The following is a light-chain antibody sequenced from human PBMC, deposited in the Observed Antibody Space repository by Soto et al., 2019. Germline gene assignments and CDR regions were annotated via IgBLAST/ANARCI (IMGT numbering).Light chain of an antibody. Sequence: QSALTQPASVSGSPGQSITISCTGTSSDVGRYNYVSWYQQHPGKAPKLMIYEVSNRPSGVSNRFSGSKSGNTASLTISGLQAEDEADYYCTSYASSSHLLFGGGTQLNVL. CDR1: SSDVGRYNY. V-gene: IGLV2-14*01. CDR2: EVS. CDR3: TSYASSSHLL. J-gene: IGLJ2*01.